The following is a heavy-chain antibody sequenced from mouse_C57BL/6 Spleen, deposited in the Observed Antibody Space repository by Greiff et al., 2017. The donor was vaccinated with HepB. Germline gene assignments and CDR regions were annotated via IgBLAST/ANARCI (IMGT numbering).Heavy chain of an antibody. CDR2: ISNLAYSI. Sequence: EVKLMESGGGLVQPGGSLKLSCAASGFTFSDYGMAWVRQAPRKGPEWVAFISNLAYSIYYADTVTGRFTISRENAKNTLYLEMSSMRSEETAMEYGERRGRKGGAMDYWGQGTSVTVSS. J-gene: IGHJ4*01. V-gene: IGHV5-15*01. CDR3: ERRGRKGGAMDY. CDR1: GFTFSDYG.